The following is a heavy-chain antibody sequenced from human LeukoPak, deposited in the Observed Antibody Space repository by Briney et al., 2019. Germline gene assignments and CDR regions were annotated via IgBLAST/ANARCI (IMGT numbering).Heavy chain of an antibody. V-gene: IGHV4-39*07. Sequence: SETLSLTCSVSGGSISSSSYYWGWLRQPPGKGLEWIGSIFFSGSTYYNPSLKSRVTISVDTSKNQFSLKLSSVTAADTAVYYCARGTTTMTNYYFDYWGQGTLVTVSS. CDR1: GGSISSSSYY. J-gene: IGHJ4*02. CDR2: IFFSGST. CDR3: ARGTTTMTNYYFDY. D-gene: IGHD4-17*01.